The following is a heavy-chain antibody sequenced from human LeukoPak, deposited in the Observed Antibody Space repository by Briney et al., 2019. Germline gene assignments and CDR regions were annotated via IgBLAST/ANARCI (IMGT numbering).Heavy chain of an antibody. Sequence: ASVKVSCTASGYRFSGNYIHWVRQAPGQGLEWMAWINPNSGDTNYAQMFQGRVTVTRDTSISTVYMELSRLRYDDTAIYYCARAREVTGLTPWGQGTPVTVSS. J-gene: IGHJ5*02. CDR3: ARAREVTGLTP. V-gene: IGHV1-2*02. CDR1: GYRFSGNY. CDR2: INPNSGDT. D-gene: IGHD3-9*01.